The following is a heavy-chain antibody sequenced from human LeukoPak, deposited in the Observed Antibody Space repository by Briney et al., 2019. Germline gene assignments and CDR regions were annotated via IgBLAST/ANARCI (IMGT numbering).Heavy chain of an antibody. CDR2: IYTSGST. CDR3: ARVRGAYYYYMDV. CDR1: GGSISSGSYY. Sequence: SETLSLTCTVSGGSISSGSYYWSWIRQPAGKGLEWIGRIYTSGSTNYNPSLKSRVTISVDTSKNQFSLKLSSVTAADTAVYYCARVRGAYYYYMDVWGKGTTVTVSS. V-gene: IGHV4-61*02. D-gene: IGHD3-10*01. J-gene: IGHJ6*03.